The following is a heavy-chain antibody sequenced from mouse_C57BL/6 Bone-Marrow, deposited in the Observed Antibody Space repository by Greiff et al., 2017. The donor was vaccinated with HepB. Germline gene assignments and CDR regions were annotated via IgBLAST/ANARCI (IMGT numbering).Heavy chain of an antibody. CDR1: GFTFSDYG. CDR3: ARKVPYYYAMDY. V-gene: IGHV5-17*01. CDR2: ISSGSSTI. J-gene: IGHJ4*01. Sequence: EVKLMESGGGLVKPGGSLKLSCAASGFTFSDYGMHWVRQAPEKGLEWVAYISSGSSTIYYADTVKGRFTISRDNAKNTLFLQMTSLRSEDTAMYYCARKVPYYYAMDYWGQGTSVTVSS.